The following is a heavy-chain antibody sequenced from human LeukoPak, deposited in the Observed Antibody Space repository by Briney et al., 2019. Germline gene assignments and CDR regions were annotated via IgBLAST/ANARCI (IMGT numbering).Heavy chain of an antibody. CDR2: NSDSGGST. CDR3: SKRSAVATGFCFDY. D-gene: IGHD5-12*01. V-gene: IGHV3-23*01. Sequence: GRSLRLSCASSGFTFSSYAMSWVRQAPGKGLEWVSANSDSGGSTYYADSLKRGFTISRHNSKNTLHRHVNSLRAEDTVVYYCSKRSAVATGFCFDYWGQGALVTVSS. CDR1: GFTFSSYA. J-gene: IGHJ4*02.